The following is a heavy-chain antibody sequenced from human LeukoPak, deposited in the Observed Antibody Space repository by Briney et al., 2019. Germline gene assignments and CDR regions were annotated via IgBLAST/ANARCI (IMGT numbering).Heavy chain of an antibody. CDR2: IYTSGST. Sequence: SQTLSLTCTVSGGSISGGSYYWSWIRQPAGKGLEWIGRIYTSGSTNYNPSLKSRVTISVDTSKNQFSLKLSSVTAADTAVYYCAGGYYGVFDYWGQGTLVTVSS. CDR3: AGGYYGVFDY. CDR1: GGSISGGSYY. D-gene: IGHD3-16*01. V-gene: IGHV4-61*02. J-gene: IGHJ4*02.